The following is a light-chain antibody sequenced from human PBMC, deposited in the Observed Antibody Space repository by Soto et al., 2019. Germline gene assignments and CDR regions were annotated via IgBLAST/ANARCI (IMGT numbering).Light chain of an antibody. Sequence: EIVLTQSPGTLSLSPWERVTLSCRASQSVSSSYLAWYQQKPGQAPRLLIYGASSRATGIPDRSSGSGSGTDFTLTISRLEPEDFAVYYCQQYGSSGTFGQGTKVDIK. CDR3: QQYGSSGT. J-gene: IGKJ1*01. V-gene: IGKV3-20*01. CDR1: QSVSSSY. CDR2: GAS.